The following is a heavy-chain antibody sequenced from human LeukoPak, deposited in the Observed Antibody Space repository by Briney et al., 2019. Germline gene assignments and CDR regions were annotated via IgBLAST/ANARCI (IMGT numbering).Heavy chain of an antibody. CDR2: IIPILGIA. D-gene: IGHD6-13*01. V-gene: IGHV1-69*04. Sequence: ASVKVSCKASGGTFSSYAISWVRQAPGQGLEWMGRIIPILGIANYAQKFQGRVTITADKSTSTAYMELSSLRSEDTAVYYCARGRVTAAGIDYYYGMDVWGQGTTVTVSS. CDR3: ARGRVTAAGIDYYYGMDV. J-gene: IGHJ6*02. CDR1: GGTFSSYA.